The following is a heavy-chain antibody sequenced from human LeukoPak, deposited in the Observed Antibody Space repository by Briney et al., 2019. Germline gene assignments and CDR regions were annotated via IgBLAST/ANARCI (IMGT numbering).Heavy chain of an antibody. J-gene: IGHJ4*02. D-gene: IGHD5-18*01. CDR2: ISYDGSNK. V-gene: IGHV3-30*03. CDR1: GFTFSNYG. CDR3: ARAPVDTAMVTAGYDY. Sequence: GGSLRLSCAASGFTFSNYGMHWVRQAPGKGLEWVAVISYDGSNKYYADSVKGRFTISRDNSKNTLYLQMNSLRAEDTAVYYCARAPVDTAMVTAGYDYWGQGTLVTVSS.